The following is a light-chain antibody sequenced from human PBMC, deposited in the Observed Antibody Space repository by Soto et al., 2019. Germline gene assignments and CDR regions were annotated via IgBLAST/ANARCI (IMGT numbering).Light chain of an antibody. CDR2: DVT. CDR3: SSYTSSRTVI. J-gene: IGLJ2*01. V-gene: IGLV2-14*01. Sequence: QSALTQPASVSGSPGQSITISCTGTSSDVGGYNYVSWYQQHPGKAPTLMIYDVTNRPSGVSNRFSGSKSGNTASLAISGLQAEDEADYYCSSYTSSRTVIFGGGTKVTVL. CDR1: SSDVGGYNY.